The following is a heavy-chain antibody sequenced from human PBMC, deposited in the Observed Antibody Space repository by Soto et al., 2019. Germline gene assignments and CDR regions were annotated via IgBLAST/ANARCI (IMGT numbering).Heavy chain of an antibody. CDR2: ISRSGGRT. V-gene: IGHV3-23*01. D-gene: IGHD2-21*01. Sequence: PGESLRLSCAASGVTFISSGMNWVRQAPWKGLEWVSDISRSGGRTYYADSVKGRFTISRDNSKKTLYLQMNSLRAEDTAIYYCAKLTISEPRDNCYWGQGTRVTVAS. J-gene: IGHJ4*02. CDR3: AKLTISEPRDNCY. CDR1: GVTFISSG.